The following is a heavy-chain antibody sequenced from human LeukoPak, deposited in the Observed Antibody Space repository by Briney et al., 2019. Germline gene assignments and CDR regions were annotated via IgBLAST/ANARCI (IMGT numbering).Heavy chain of an antibody. Sequence: PGGSLRLSCAASGFTFSSYSMNWVRQAPGKGLEWVSSISSSSSYIYYADSVKGRFTISRDNAKNSLYLQMNSLRAEDTAVYYCARVRRAYGDYGCFDYWGQGTLVTVSP. V-gene: IGHV3-21*01. J-gene: IGHJ4*02. CDR1: GFTFSSYS. D-gene: IGHD4-17*01. CDR2: ISSSSSYI. CDR3: ARVRRAYGDYGCFDY.